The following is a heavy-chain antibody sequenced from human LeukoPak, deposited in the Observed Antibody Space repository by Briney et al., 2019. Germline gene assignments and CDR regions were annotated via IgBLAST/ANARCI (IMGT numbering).Heavy chain of an antibody. D-gene: IGHD2-21*02. J-gene: IGHJ5*01. CDR2: IDDVGSGT. V-gene: IGHV3-74*01. Sequence: GGSLRLSCAVSGFTLSSNWMHWVRQVPGKGLEWVSRIDDVGSGTSYADSVKGRFTISRDDAKNTVYLQMNSLRAEDTAVYYCATVFDFWGQGTLVTVSS. CDR3: ATVFDF. CDR1: GFTLSSNW.